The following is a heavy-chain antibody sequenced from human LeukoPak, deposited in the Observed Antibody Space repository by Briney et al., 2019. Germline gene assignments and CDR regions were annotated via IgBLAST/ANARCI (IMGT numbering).Heavy chain of an antibody. CDR2: IKQDGSEK. CDR1: GFTFSSYA. Sequence: TGGSLRLSCAASGFTFSSYAMSWVRQAPGKGLEWVANIKQDGSEKYYVDSVKGRFTISRDNAKNSLYLQMNSLRAEDTAVYYCARSAGYCSSTSCYDLDYWGQGTLVTVSS. V-gene: IGHV3-7*01. CDR3: ARSAGYCSSTSCYDLDY. D-gene: IGHD2-2*01. J-gene: IGHJ4*02.